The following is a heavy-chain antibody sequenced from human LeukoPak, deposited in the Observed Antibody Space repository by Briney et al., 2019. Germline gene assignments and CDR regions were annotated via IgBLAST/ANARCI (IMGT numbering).Heavy chain of an antibody. CDR2: IYPGDSDT. Sequence: GESLKISCKGSGYSFTSYWIGWVRQMPGKGLEWMGIIYPGDSDTRYSPSFQGQVTISADKSISTAYLQWSSLKASDTAMYYCARTLVGYSSGWPIDYWGQGTLVTVSS. CDR3: ARTLVGYSSGWPIDY. CDR1: GYSFTSYW. V-gene: IGHV5-51*01. D-gene: IGHD6-19*01. J-gene: IGHJ4*02.